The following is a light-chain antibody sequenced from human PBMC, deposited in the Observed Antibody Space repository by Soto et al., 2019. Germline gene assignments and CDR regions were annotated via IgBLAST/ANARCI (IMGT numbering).Light chain of an antibody. CDR3: EYYGTSIT. CDR1: QSISNNH. J-gene: IGKJ4*01. V-gene: IGKV3-20*01. CDR2: GTS. Sequence: EIVLTQSPGTLSLSPGERVTLSCRASQSISNNHLAWYQQKPGQAPRLLIHGTSNRATGIPDRFSGSGSGTDFTLTFRRLEPEDFAVYYCEYYGTSITFGGGTKVDIK.